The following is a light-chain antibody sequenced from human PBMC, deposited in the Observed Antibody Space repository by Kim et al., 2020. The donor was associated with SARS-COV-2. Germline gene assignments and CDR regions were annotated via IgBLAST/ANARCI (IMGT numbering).Light chain of an antibody. Sequence: QSVTISCTGSRGDVGTYNLVSWYQQHPGKAPKLMISEVNKRPSGVSNRFSGSKSANAASLTISGLQAEDEADYYCCSYAGSATVVFCGGAQLTVL. CDR2: EVN. CDR3: CSYAGSATVV. J-gene: IGLJ3*02. CDR1: RGDVGTYNL. V-gene: IGLV2-23*02.